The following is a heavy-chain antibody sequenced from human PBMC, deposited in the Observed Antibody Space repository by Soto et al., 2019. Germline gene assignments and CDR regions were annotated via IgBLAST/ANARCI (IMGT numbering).Heavy chain of an antibody. CDR1: GASISSDDYY. J-gene: IGHJ6*02. CDR3: AREVNNYYGMDV. CDR2: ISYSGST. V-gene: IGHV4-30-4*01. Sequence: QVQLQESGPGLVKPSQTLSLTCSISGASISSDDYYWSWFRQPPGKGLEWIGYISYSGSTYYNPSLKSRITISVDTSKTQFSLIFSSVTAADTAVFYCAREVNNYYGMDVWGQGTTVTVSS.